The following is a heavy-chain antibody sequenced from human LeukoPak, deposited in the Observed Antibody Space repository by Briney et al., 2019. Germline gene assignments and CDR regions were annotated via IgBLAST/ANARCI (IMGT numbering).Heavy chain of an antibody. V-gene: IGHV4-59*01. Sequence: PSETLSLTCTVSGGSITNYYWTWIRQPPGKGLEWIGYIHYSGSTNYNPSLKSRVTISVDTSKNQFSLKLSSVTAADTAVYYCARASITYYYYYYMGVWGKGTTVTVSS. CDR1: GGSITNYY. CDR2: IHYSGST. D-gene: IGHD1-14*01. J-gene: IGHJ6*03. CDR3: ARASITYYYYYYMGV.